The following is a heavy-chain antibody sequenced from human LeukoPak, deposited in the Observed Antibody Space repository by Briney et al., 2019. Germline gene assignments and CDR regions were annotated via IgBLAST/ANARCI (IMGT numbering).Heavy chain of an antibody. Sequence: SETLSLTCTVSGGSISSSSYYWGWIRQPPGKGLEWVGSIYYSGSTYYNPSLKSRVTISVDTSKNQFSLKLSSVTAADTAVYYCASALPHYYASSGNDAFDIWGQGTMVTVSS. CDR2: IYYSGST. CDR3: ASALPHYYASSGNDAFDI. V-gene: IGHV4-39*01. J-gene: IGHJ3*02. CDR1: GGSISSSSYY. D-gene: IGHD3-22*01.